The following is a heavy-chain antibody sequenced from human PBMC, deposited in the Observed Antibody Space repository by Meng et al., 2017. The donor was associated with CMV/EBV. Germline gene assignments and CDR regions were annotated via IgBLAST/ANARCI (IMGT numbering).Heavy chain of an antibody. V-gene: IGHV4-59*01. CDR3: ARRSTDILTGYEYYFDY. D-gene: IGHD3-9*01. J-gene: IGHJ4*02. CDR1: GGSISSYY. CDR2: IYYSGST. Sequence: TLSLTCTVSGGSISSYYWSWIRQPPGKGLEWIGYIYYSGSTNYNPSLKSRVTISVDTSKNQFSLKLSSVTAADTAVYYCARRSTDILTGYEYYFDYWGQGTLVTVSS.